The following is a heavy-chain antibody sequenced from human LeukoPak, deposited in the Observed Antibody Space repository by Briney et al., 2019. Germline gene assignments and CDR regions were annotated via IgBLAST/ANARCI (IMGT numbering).Heavy chain of an antibody. V-gene: IGHV1-8*01. CDR3: ASAGRGVILDYYYGMDV. CDR1: GYTFTSYD. Sequence: GASVKVSCEASGYTFTSYDINWVRQATGQGPEWMGWMNPNSGNTGYAQKFQGRVTMTRNTSISTAYMELSSLRSEDTAVYYCASAGRGVILDYYYGMDVWGQGTTVTVSS. J-gene: IGHJ6*02. CDR2: MNPNSGNT. D-gene: IGHD3-10*01.